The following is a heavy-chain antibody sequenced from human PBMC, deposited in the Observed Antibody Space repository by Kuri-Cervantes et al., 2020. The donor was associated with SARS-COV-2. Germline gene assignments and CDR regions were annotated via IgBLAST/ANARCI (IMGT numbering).Heavy chain of an antibody. CDR3: AREWTYVDVWRWGAPKKHHYGLDV. J-gene: IGHJ6*02. V-gene: IGHV1-69*06. D-gene: IGHD3-3*01. CDR2: TVPMFDTP. CDR1: GGIFTNHA. Sequence: SVKVSCKASGGIFTNHAINWVRQAPGQGLEWMGGTVPMFDTPKYAQKFQGRVSVVADISTSTAYLELSNLRSDDTAVYYCAREWTYVDVWRWGAPKKHHYGLDVWGQGTSVTVSS.